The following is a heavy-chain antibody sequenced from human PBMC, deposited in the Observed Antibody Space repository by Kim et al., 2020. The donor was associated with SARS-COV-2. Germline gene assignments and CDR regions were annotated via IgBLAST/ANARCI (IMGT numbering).Heavy chain of an antibody. J-gene: IGHJ6*03. D-gene: IGHD6-13*01. Sequence: LKSRVTIAVDTSKNQFSLKLSTVTAADTAVYYCARVGVAARYYYYYNMDVWGKGTTVTVSS. CDR3: ARVGVAARYYYYYNMDV. V-gene: IGHV4-59*01.